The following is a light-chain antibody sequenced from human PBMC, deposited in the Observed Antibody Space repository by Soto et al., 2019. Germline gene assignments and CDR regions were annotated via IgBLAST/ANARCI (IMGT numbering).Light chain of an antibody. V-gene: IGKV3-11*01. CDR2: GAS. CDR1: QSVSSY. Sequence: EIVLTQSPATLSLSPGERATLSCRASQSVSSYLAWYQQKPGQAPRLLIYGASNRATGIPARFSGSGSGTDFPPPISSLEPEDFAVYYCQQRSNWPPMYTFGQGTKLEIK. CDR3: QQRSNWPPMYT. J-gene: IGKJ2*01.